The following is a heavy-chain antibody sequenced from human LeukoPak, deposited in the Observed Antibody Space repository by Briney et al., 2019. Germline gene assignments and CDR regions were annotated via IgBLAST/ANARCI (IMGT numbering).Heavy chain of an antibody. Sequence: GGSLRLSCAASGFTFSSYAMSWVRQAPGKGLEWVSAISGSGGSTYYADSVKGRFTISRDNSKNTVYLEMNSLRAEDTAVYYCARDGGPGYRGYELPFGYWGQGTLVTVSS. CDR3: ARDGGPGYRGYELPFGY. J-gene: IGHJ4*02. CDR2: ISGSGGST. CDR1: GFTFSSYA. V-gene: IGHV3-23*01. D-gene: IGHD5-12*01.